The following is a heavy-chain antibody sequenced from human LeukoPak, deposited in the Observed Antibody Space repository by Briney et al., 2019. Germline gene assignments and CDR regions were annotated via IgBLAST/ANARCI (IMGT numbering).Heavy chain of an antibody. CDR1: GGSFSGYY. D-gene: IGHD4-11*01. Sequence: PSETLSLTCAVYGGSFSGYYWSWIRQPPGKGLEWIGEINHSGSTNYNPSLKSRVTISVDTSKNQFSLKLSSVTAADTAVYYCAREQSDAFDIWGQGTMVTASS. V-gene: IGHV4-34*01. CDR2: INHSGST. CDR3: AREQSDAFDI. J-gene: IGHJ3*02.